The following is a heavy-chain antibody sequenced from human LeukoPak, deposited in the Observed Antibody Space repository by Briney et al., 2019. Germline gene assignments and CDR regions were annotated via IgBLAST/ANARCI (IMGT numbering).Heavy chain of an antibody. J-gene: IGHJ6*03. CDR3: ARGAGSSSAYYYYYYSMDV. CDR1: GYTFTTYD. V-gene: IGHV1-8*03. Sequence: GSSVKVSCKASGYTFTTYDINWVRQATGQGLEWMGWMNPNSGNTGYAQKFQGRVSITRNTSISTAYMELSSLRSEDTAVYYCARGAGSSSAYYYYYYSMDVWGKGTTVTVSS. CDR2: MNPNSGNT. D-gene: IGHD6-6*01.